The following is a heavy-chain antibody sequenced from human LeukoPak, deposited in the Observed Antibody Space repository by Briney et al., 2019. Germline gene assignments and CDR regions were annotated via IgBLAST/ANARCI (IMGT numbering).Heavy chain of an antibody. Sequence: ASVKVSCKASGYTFTRYGMNWVRQAAGQGLEGMGWINTNTGNLIYAQGFTGRFVFSLYTYVSTAYLHLRSLKAEDTDAYYCARDYILTIGITTYFQHWGQGTLVTVSS. J-gene: IGHJ1*01. CDR3: ARDYILTIGITTYFQH. CDR2: INTNTGNL. D-gene: IGHD1-1*01. V-gene: IGHV7-4-1*02. CDR1: GYTFTRYG.